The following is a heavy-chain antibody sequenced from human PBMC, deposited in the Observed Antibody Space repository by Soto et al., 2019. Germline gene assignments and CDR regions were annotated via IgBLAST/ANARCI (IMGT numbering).Heavy chain of an antibody. CDR1: GYTFTGYY. V-gene: IGHV1-2*02. CDR3: ARVNVVVVAATREYYFDY. D-gene: IGHD2-15*01. CDR2: INPNSGGT. J-gene: IGHJ4*02. Sequence: RASVKVSCKASGYTFTGYYMHWVRQAPGQGLEWMGWINPNSGGTNYAQKFQGRVTMTRDTSISTAYMELSRLRSDDTAVYYCARVNVVVVAATREYYFDYWGQGTLVTVSS.